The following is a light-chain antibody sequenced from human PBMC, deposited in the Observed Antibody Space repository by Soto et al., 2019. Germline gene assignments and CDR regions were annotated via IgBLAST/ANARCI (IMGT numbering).Light chain of an antibody. CDR2: STN. J-gene: IGLJ3*02. Sequence: QSALTQPPSASGTPGQRVTISCSGSSSNIGTNTANWYQQLPGTAPRLLIYSTNQRPSRVPDRFSGSRSGTSASLAISGLQSDDEANYYCAAWDDTLNGWVFGGGTKLTVL. CDR3: AAWDDTLNGWV. CDR1: SSNIGTNT. V-gene: IGLV1-44*01.